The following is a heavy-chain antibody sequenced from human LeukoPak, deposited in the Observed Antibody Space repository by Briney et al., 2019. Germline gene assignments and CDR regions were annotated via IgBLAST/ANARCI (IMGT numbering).Heavy chain of an antibody. V-gene: IGHV3-7*04. CDR2: IRKDGSEQ. Sequence: GGSLRLSCAASGFTFNKYWMSWVRQAPGKGLEWVANIRKDGSEQHFVDSLKGRFTISRDNAKNSLYLQMNSLRAEDTAVYYCARENYDILTYFGTGMDVWGQGTTDTVSS. J-gene: IGHJ6*02. D-gene: IGHD3-9*01. CDR1: GFTFNKYW. CDR3: ARENYDILTYFGTGMDV.